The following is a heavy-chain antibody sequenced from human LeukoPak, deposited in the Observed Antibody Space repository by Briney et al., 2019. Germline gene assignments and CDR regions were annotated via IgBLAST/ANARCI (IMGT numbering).Heavy chain of an antibody. D-gene: IGHD5-24*01. CDR1: GFTFSGYA. CDR3: EKGDGYNYDNWFDP. CDR2: VSDSGGST. J-gene: IGHJ5*02. V-gene: IGHV3-23*01. Sequence: GGSLRLSCAASGFTFSGYALSWVRQAPGKGLEGVSSVSDSGGSTYYADSVKGRFTISRDNSKNTLYLQMNSLRAEDTAVYYCEKGDGYNYDNWFDPWGQGTLVTVSS.